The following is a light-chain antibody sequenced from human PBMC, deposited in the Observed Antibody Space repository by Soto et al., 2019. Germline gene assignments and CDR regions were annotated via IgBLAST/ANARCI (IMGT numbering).Light chain of an antibody. J-gene: IGLJ3*02. CDR1: SGHSGSI. CDR2: LERSGSY. Sequence: QSVLTQSSSASASLGSSVKLTCTLSSGHSGSIIAWHQQQPGKAPRYLMKLERSGSYNKGSGVPDRFSGSSSGADRYLTISNLQFEDEADYYCETWDTNTRVFGGGIKLTVL. CDR3: ETWDTNTRV. V-gene: IGLV4-60*02.